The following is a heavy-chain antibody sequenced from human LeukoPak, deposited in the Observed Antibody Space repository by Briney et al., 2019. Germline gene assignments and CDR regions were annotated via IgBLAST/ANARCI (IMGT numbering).Heavy chain of an antibody. D-gene: IGHD3-22*01. CDR1: GGSISSYY. V-gene: IGHV4-59*01. J-gene: IGHJ4*02. CDR3: ARDYYDSSGYYLDY. Sequence: SETLSLTCTVSGGSISSYYWSWIRQPPGKGLEWIGYIYYSVSTNYNPSLKSRVTISVDTSKNQFSLKLSSVTAADTAVYYCARDYYDSSGYYLDYWGQGTLVTVSS. CDR2: IYYSVST.